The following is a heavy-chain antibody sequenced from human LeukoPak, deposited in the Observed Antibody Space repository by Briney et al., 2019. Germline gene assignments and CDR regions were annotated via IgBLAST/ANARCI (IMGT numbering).Heavy chain of an antibody. CDR2: IKSKTDGGTT. D-gene: IGHD3-22*01. Sequence: GGSLRLSCAASGFTFSNAWMSWVRQAPGKGLEWVGRIKSKTDGGTTDYAAPVKGRFTISRDDSKNTLFLQMNSLKTEDTAVYYCTTEVDSSDYYGDLDYWGQGTLVTVSS. J-gene: IGHJ4*02. V-gene: IGHV3-15*01. CDR1: GFTFSNAW. CDR3: TTEVDSSDYYGDLDY.